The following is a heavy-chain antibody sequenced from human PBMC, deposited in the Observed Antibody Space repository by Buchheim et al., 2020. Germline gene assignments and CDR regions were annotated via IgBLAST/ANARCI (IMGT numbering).Heavy chain of an antibody. J-gene: IGHJ4*02. CDR3: ARDLLGGGSCYNLDY. CDR2: ISYDGSNK. V-gene: IGHV3-30*04. D-gene: IGHD2-15*01. Sequence: QVQLVESGGGVVQPGRSLRLSYAASGFTFSSYAMHWVRQAPGKGLEWVAVISYDGSNKYYADSVKGRFTISRDNSKNTLYLQMNSLRAEDTAVYYCARDLLGGGSCYNLDYWGQGTL. CDR1: GFTFSSYA.